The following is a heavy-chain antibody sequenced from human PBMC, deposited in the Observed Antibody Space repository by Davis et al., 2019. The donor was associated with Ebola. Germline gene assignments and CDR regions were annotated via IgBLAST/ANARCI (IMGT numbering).Heavy chain of an antibody. V-gene: IGHV3-48*02. CDR1: GFTFSSYW. J-gene: IGHJ3*02. CDR2: ISGSGGST. D-gene: IGHD1-26*01. CDR3: ARVGSDFDI. Sequence: GESLKISCAASGFTFSSYWMHWVRQAPGKGLEWVSAISGSGGSTFYADSVKGRFTISRDNAKNSLYLQMNSLRDEDTAMYYCARVGSDFDIWGQGTMVTVSS.